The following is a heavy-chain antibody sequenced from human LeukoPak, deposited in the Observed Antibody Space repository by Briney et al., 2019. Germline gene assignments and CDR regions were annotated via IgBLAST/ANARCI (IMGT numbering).Heavy chain of an antibody. D-gene: IGHD3-16*02. Sequence: GGSLRLSCTGSGFPFGTYAMSWVRQAPGKGLEWVSSITGSSTYIHYADSVKGRFTISRDNAKNSLYLQMNSLRAEDTAVYYCARGFADFVWGSYPSSYWGQGILVTVSS. CDR3: ARGFADFVWGSYPSSY. J-gene: IGHJ4*02. CDR2: ITGSSTYI. V-gene: IGHV3-21*01. CDR1: GFPFGTYA.